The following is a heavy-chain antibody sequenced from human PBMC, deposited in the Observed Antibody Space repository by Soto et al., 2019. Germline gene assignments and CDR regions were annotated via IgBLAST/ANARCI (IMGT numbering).Heavy chain of an antibody. CDR2: ISSSSSYI. V-gene: IGHV3-21*01. CDR1: GFTFSSYS. CDR3: ARAHGIAALTIYYYYGMDV. J-gene: IGHJ6*02. Sequence: PGGSLRLSCAASGFTFSSYSMNWVRQAPGKGLEWVSSISSSSSYIYYADSVKGRFTISRDNAKNSLYLQMNSLRAEDTAVYYCARAHGIAALTIYYYYGMDVWGQGTTVTVSS. D-gene: IGHD6-6*01.